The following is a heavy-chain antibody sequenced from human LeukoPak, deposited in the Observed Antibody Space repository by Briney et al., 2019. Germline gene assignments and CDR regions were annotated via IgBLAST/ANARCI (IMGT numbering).Heavy chain of an antibody. D-gene: IGHD2-15*01. CDR2: LNEDGGYT. V-gene: IGHV3-23*01. CDR3: VRDFSCSGGSCPLFDS. CDR1: GFTFNIYA. J-gene: IGHJ4*02. Sequence: GSLRLSCAASGFTFNIYAMSWVRQAPGKGLAWVSGLNEDGGYTYYADSVKGRFTISRVNSENTLYLQMSSLRAEDTAIYYCVRDFSCSGGSCPLFDSWGQGTLVSVSS.